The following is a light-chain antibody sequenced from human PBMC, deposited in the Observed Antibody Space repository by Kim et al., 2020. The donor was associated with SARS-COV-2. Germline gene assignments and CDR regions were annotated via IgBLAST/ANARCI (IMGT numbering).Light chain of an antibody. V-gene: IGKV3-15*01. J-gene: IGKJ2*01. CDR1: QSVSSN. Sequence: EIVMTQSPVTLSVSPGERATLSCRASQSVSSNLAWYQQKPGQAPRLLIYATSTRASNIPARFSGSRSGTEFTLTISSLQSEDFAVYYCQQCNDWPYTCGQGTKLEI. CDR2: ATS. CDR3: QQCNDWPYT.